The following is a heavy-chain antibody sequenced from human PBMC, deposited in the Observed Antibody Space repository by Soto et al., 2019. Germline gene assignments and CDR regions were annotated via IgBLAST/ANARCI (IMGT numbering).Heavy chain of an antibody. CDR3: ARSLPHGSAGATSCFDP. Sequence: SETLSLTCTVSGASVSSGSYYWSWIRQPPGKGLEWIGYLYNIENASYNPSLKSRVTISLDTSKNQFSLRLSSVTGADTAVYYCARSLPHGSAGATSCFDPWGQRTLVTVSS. CDR1: GASVSSGSYY. CDR2: LYNIENA. D-gene: IGHD1-1*01. J-gene: IGHJ5*02. V-gene: IGHV4-61*01.